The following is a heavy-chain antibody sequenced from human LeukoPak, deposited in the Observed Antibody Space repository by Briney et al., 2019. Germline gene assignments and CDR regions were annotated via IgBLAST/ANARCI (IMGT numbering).Heavy chain of an antibody. CDR2: INSDGSST. V-gene: IGHV3-74*01. Sequence: GGFLRLSCAASGFTFSSYWMHWVRQAPGKGLVWVSRINSDGSSTSYADSVKGRFTISRDNAKNTLYLLMNSLRAEDTAVYYCARGGWYDEDAEYFQHWGQGTLVTVSS. CDR3: ARGGWYDEDAEYFQH. CDR1: GFTFSSYW. J-gene: IGHJ1*01. D-gene: IGHD6-19*01.